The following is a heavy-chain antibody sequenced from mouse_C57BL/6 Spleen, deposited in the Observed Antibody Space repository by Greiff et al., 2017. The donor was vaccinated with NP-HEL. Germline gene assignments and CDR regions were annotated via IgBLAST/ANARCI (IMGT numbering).Heavy chain of an antibody. V-gene: IGHV5-6*02. CDR2: ISSGGSYT. CDR1: GFTFSSYG. J-gene: IGHJ2*01. D-gene: IGHD1-2*01. Sequence: VMLVESGGDLVKPGGSLKLSCAASGFTFSSYGMSWVRQTPDKRLEWVATISSGGSYTYYPDSVKGRFTISRDNAKNTLYLQMSSLKSEDTAMYYCARGPTADYWGQGTTLTVSS. CDR3: ARGPTADY.